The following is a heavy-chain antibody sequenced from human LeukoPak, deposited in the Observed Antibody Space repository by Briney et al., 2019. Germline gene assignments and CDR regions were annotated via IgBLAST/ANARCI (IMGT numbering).Heavy chain of an antibody. V-gene: IGHV3-23*01. Sequence: GGSLRLSCAASGFTFSSYAMSWVRQAPGKGLEWVSAISGSGGSTYYADSVKGRFTISRDNSKNTLYLQMNSLRAEDTAVYYCAKYSPRLRLGELSFGPPDYWDQGTLVTVSS. D-gene: IGHD3-16*02. CDR1: GFTFSSYA. J-gene: IGHJ4*02. CDR2: ISGSGGST. CDR3: AKYSPRLRLGELSFGPPDY.